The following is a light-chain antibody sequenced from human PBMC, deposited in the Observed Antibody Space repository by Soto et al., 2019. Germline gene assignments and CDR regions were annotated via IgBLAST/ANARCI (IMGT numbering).Light chain of an antibody. CDR1: QSISVW. CDR3: QQYNSYSPP. V-gene: IGKV1-5*03. CDR2: KAS. J-gene: IGKJ1*01. Sequence: DIQMPPSPSTLSSAVGYIVPITCRASQSISVWLAWYQQKAGKAHKLLIYKASRLESGVTSRFSGSGSETEFTLTTTGLQTGDSATYYCQQYNSYSPPVGQGTK.